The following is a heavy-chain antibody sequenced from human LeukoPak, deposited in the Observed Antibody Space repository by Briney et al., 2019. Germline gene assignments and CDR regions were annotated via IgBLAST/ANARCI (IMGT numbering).Heavy chain of an antibody. CDR1: GYTFTSYC. J-gene: IGHJ4*02. D-gene: IGHD3-22*01. CDR2: INPNRGST. V-gene: IGHV1-46*01. CDR3: ATGGHVRVYDSSAYYGHY. Sequence: GASVKVSCKASGYTFTSYCMYWVRQASGQGLEWMGIINPNRGSTSYAQKFQGRVTMTRDMSTSTVYMELSSLRSEDTAVYYCATGGHVRVYDSSAYYGHYWGQGTLVTVSS.